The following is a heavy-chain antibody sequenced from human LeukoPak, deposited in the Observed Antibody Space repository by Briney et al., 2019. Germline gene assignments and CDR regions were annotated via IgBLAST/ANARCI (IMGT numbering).Heavy chain of an antibody. Sequence: PGGSLRLSCAASGFTFSSYGMHWVRQAPGKGLEWVAVISYDGSNKYYADSVKGRFTISRDNSKNTLYLQMNSLRAEDTAVYYRAKAMIGNWFDPWGQGTLVTVSS. CDR3: AKAMIGNWFDP. D-gene: IGHD3-22*01. CDR2: ISYDGSNK. V-gene: IGHV3-30*18. J-gene: IGHJ5*02. CDR1: GFTFSSYG.